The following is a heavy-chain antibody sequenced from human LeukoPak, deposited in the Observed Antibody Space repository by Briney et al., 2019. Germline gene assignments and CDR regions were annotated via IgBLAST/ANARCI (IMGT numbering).Heavy chain of an antibody. CDR3: AKDWPIAVAGTSYYYYGMDV. Sequence: SGGSLRLSCAASGFNFDDYAMHWVRQAPGKGLEWVSGITWNSGNIAYADSVKGRFTISRDNAKNSLFLQMNSLRAEDTAVYYCAKDWPIAVAGTSYYYYGMDVWGQGTTVTVSS. J-gene: IGHJ6*02. CDR1: GFNFDDYA. D-gene: IGHD6-19*01. V-gene: IGHV3-9*01. CDR2: ITWNSGNI.